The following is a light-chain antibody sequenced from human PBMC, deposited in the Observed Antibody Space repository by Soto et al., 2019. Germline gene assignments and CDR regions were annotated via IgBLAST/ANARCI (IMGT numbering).Light chain of an antibody. J-gene: IGKJ3*01. CDR2: GAS. Sequence: EIVLTQSPGTLSLSPGERATLSCRASQSVSSSYLAWYQQKPGQAPRLLISGASSRATGIPDRFSGRGSGTDFTLTISRLEPEDFAVYYCQQYGSSPLTFGPGTKVDIK. V-gene: IGKV3-20*01. CDR3: QQYGSSPLT. CDR1: QSVSSSY.